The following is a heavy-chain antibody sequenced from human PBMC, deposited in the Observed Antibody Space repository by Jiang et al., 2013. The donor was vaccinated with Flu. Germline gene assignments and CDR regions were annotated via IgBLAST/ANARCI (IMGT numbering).Heavy chain of an antibody. CDR2: IWYDGRTK. D-gene: IGHD3-10*02. V-gene: IGHV3-33*01. J-gene: IGHJ6*02. CDR1: GFSFSYSG. Sequence: RLSCAASGFSFSYSGMHWVRQAPGKGLEWVAVIWYDGRTKFYVDSVKGRFTISRDNSKNTLYLQMNSLRAEDTAVYYCARDRHVSYYYNYYGMDVWGQGTTVTVSS. CDR3: ARDRHVSYYYNYYGMDV.